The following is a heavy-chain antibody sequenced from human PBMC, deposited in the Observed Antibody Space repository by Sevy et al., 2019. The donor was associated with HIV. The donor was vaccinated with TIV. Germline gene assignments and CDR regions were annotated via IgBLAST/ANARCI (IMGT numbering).Heavy chain of an antibody. D-gene: IGHD1-26*01. Sequence: GGSLRLSCAASGFTFSNYGMHWVRQAPGKGLEWVGAIFSDANIKYYVDSAKGRFAISRDNSKNTVYLQMNSLRAEDTAVYSCARESGSNWYFDLWGRGTPVTVSS. CDR2: IFSDANIK. V-gene: IGHV3-33*01. J-gene: IGHJ2*01. CDR3: ARESGSNWYFDL. CDR1: GFTFSNYG.